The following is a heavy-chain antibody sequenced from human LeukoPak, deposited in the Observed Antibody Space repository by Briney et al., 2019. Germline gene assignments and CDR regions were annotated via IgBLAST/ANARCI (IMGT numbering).Heavy chain of an antibody. CDR2: ISSGSGTI. V-gene: IGHV3-48*02. CDR3: ARAFGWEKTVAPYADY. Sequence: GGSLRLSCAGTGFSFSNYNMNWVRLVPGRGLEWISYISSGSGTIYHADSVRGRFTVSRDNAKNSLYLQMSSLKHDDTAVYYCARAFGWEKTVAPYADYWGQGTLVTVSS. J-gene: IGHJ4*02. D-gene: IGHD2-2*01. CDR1: GFSFSNYN.